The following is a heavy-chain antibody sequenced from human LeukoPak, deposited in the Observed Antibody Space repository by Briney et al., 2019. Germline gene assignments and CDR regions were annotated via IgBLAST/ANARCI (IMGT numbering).Heavy chain of an antibody. Sequence: PGGSLRLSCAASGFTVSSNYMSWVRQAPGKGLEWASVIYSGGSTYYADSVKGRFTISRDNSKNTLYLQMNSLRAEDTAVYYCARGDYDILTGLTPFDYWGQGTLVTVSS. D-gene: IGHD3-9*01. J-gene: IGHJ4*02. V-gene: IGHV3-66*01. CDR1: GFTVSSNY. CDR3: ARGDYDILTGLTPFDY. CDR2: IYSGGST.